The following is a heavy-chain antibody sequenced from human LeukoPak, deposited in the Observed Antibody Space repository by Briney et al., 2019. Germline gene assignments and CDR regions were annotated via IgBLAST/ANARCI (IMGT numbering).Heavy chain of an antibody. CDR1: GFTFSSYG. D-gene: IGHD2-2*01. CDR3: ARGGHCSTTSCSNYDGMDV. V-gene: IGHV3-33*01. Sequence: GGSLRLSCAASGFTFSSYGMHWVRQAPGKGLERVAATWYDGSNKYYAGYVKGRFTISRDNSKKRVYLEMKSVRAEDTNVYICARGGHCSTTSCSNYDGMDVWGQGTTLTVSS. CDR2: TWYDGSNK. J-gene: IGHJ6*02.